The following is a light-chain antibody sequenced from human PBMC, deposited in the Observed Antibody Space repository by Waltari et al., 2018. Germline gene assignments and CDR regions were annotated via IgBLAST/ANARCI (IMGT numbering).Light chain of an antibody. CDR2: GAS. V-gene: IGKV3-20*01. J-gene: IGKJ3*01. Sequence: IVLTQSPGTLSLSPGERATLSCRASQSVSSSYLAWYQQKPGQAPRLLIYGASSRATGIPGRFSGSGSGTDFTLTSSRLEPEDFAVYYCQQYCSSPFTFGPGTKVDIK. CDR3: QQYCSSPFT. CDR1: QSVSSSY.